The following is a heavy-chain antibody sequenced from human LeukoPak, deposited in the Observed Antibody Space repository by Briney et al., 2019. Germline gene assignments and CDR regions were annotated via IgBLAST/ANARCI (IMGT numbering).Heavy chain of an antibody. V-gene: IGHV4-39*07. CDR1: GGSISSSSYY. CDR2: IYYSGST. Sequence: SETLSLTCTVSGGSISSSSYYWGWIRQPPGKGLEWIGSIYYSGSTYYNPSLKSRVTISVDTSKNQFSLKLSSVTAADTAVYYCASGYSYVGLDYWGQGTLVTVSS. J-gene: IGHJ4*02. CDR3: ASGYSYVGLDY. D-gene: IGHD5-18*01.